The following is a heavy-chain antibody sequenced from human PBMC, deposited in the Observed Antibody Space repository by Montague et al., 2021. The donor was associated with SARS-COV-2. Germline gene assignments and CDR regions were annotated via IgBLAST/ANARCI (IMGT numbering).Heavy chain of an antibody. D-gene: IGHD3-22*01. CDR1: GGSISTYY. CDR3: ARDNEHYYSHSDYYRMDV. Sequence: SETLSLTCTVSGGSISTYYWSWIRQPPGKGLEWIGYVNYSGSTNYNPSPKSRVTISVDMSTNQFSLKLRSVTAADTAAYYCARDNEHYYSHSDYYRMDVWGQGTTVTVSS. CDR2: VNYSGST. V-gene: IGHV4-59*01. J-gene: IGHJ6*02.